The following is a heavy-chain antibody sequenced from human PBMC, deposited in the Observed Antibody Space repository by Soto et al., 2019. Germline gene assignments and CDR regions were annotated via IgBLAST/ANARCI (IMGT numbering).Heavy chain of an antibody. CDR3: ARSPYIAAEAAIGNYYYGMDV. J-gene: IGHJ6*02. CDR2: IYYSGTT. CDR1: GGSISSGGYY. D-gene: IGHD6-6*01. Sequence: SETLSLTCTVSGGSISSGGYYWSWIRQHPGKGLEWIGYIYYSGTTYYNPSLKSRVTISVDTSKNQFSLKLSSVTAADTAVYYCARSPYIAAEAAIGNYYYGMDVWGQGTTVTVSS. V-gene: IGHV4-31*03.